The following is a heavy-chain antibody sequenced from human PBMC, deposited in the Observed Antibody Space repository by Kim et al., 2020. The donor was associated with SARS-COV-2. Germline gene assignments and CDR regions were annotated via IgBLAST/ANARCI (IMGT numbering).Heavy chain of an antibody. D-gene: IGHD1-26*01. CDR3: ANLVGATTGYYYYGMDV. Sequence: LKRRVTISVDTSENQFSLKLSSVTAADTAVYYCANLVGATTGYYYYGMDVWGQGTTVTVSS. J-gene: IGHJ6*02. V-gene: IGHV4-34*01.